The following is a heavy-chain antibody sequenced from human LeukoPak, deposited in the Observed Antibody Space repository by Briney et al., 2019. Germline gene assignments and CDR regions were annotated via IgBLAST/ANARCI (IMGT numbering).Heavy chain of an antibody. Sequence: ASVKVSCKASGYTFSDYYIHWVRQATGQGLEWMGWMNPNSGNTGYAQKFQGRVTMTRNTSISTAYMELSSLRSEDTAVYYCASRHCSSTSCYENWFDPWGQGTLVTVSS. D-gene: IGHD2-2*01. J-gene: IGHJ5*02. CDR2: MNPNSGNT. CDR3: ASRHCSSTSCYENWFDP. CDR1: GYTFSDYY. V-gene: IGHV1-8*02.